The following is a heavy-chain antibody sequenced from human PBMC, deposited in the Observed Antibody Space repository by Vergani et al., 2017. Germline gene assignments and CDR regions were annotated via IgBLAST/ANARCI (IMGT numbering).Heavy chain of an antibody. CDR1: GYTFTGSY. D-gene: IGHD3-10*01. Sequence: QVQLVQSGAEVKKPGASVKVSCKASGYTFTGSYMHWVRQAPGQGLEWMGWIHPNSGGTNYAQKFQGRVTMTRDTSISTAYMELSRLRSDDTAVYYCARTITMVPVPADYWGQGTLVTVSS. CDR2: IHPNSGGT. J-gene: IGHJ4*02. CDR3: ARTITMVPVPADY. V-gene: IGHV1-2*02.